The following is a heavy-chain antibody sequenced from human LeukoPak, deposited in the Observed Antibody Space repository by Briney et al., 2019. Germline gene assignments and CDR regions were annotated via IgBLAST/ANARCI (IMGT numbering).Heavy chain of an antibody. Sequence: GGSLRLSCAASGFTFSSYAMSWVRQAPGKGLEWVSAISSSGGSAYDADSVKGRFTISRDNSKNTLYLQMNSLRAEDTAVYYCVKGGGEHCSGGSCYVSAFDVWGQGTMVTVSS. J-gene: IGHJ3*01. CDR2: ISSSGGSA. CDR1: GFTFSSYA. CDR3: VKGGGEHCSGGSCYVSAFDV. D-gene: IGHD2-15*01. V-gene: IGHV3-23*01.